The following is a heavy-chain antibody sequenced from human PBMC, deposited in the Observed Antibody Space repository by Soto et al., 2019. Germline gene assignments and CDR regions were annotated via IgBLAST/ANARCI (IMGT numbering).Heavy chain of an antibody. Sequence: SVKVSCKASGGTFSSYAISWVRQAPGQGLEWMGGIIPIFGTANYAQKFQGRVTITADKSTSTAYMELSSLRSEDTAVYYCASRGYSGYDSGFGYYYGMDVWGQ. CDR1: GGTFSSYA. CDR2: IIPIFGTA. D-gene: IGHD5-12*01. V-gene: IGHV1-69*06. J-gene: IGHJ6*02. CDR3: ASRGYSGYDSGFGYYYGMDV.